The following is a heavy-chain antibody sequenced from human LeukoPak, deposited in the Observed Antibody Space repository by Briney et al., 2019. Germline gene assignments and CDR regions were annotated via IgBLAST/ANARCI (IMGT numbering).Heavy chain of an antibody. Sequence: GGSLRLSCAASGFTFSRYGMTWVRQAPGKGLEWVSTISDTGDSTYYADSVKGRFTISRDNSDNTLYLQMNGLRAEDTAIYFCATGAYCDHWGQGTLVTVSS. CDR1: GFTFSRYG. CDR2: ISDTGDST. V-gene: IGHV3-23*01. CDR3: ATGAYCDH. J-gene: IGHJ4*02.